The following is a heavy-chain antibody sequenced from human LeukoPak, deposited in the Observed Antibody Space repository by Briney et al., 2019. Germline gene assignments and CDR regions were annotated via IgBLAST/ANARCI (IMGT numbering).Heavy chain of an antibody. V-gene: IGHV4-34*01. CDR1: GGSFSGYY. CDR3: ARARWESYGFIDY. CDR2: INHSGST. D-gene: IGHD5-18*01. Sequence: PSETLSLTCAVYGGSFSGYYWSWIRQPPGKGLEWIGEINHSGSTNYNPSLKSRVTISVDTPKNQFSLKLSPVTAADTAVYYCARARWESYGFIDYWGQGTLVTVSS. J-gene: IGHJ4*02.